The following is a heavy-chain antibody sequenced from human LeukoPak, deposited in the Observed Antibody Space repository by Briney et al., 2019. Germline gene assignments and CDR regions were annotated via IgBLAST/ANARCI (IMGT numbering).Heavy chain of an antibody. CDR1: GGSISSYY. CDR3: ARGPPKTWIQLWSFDY. D-gene: IGHD5-18*01. Sequence: SETLSLTCTVSGGSISSYYWSWIRQPPGKGLEWIGYIYYSGSTNYNPSLKSRVTISVDTSKNQFSLKLSSVTAADTAVYYCARGPPKTWIQLWSFDYWGQGTLVTVSS. CDR2: IYYSGST. J-gene: IGHJ4*02. V-gene: IGHV4-59*01.